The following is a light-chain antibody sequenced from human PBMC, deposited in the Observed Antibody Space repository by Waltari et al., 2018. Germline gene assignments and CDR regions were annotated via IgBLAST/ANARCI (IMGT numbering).Light chain of an antibody. J-gene: IGKJ2*01. CDR2: KAS. Sequence: DIQMTQSPSTLSASVGHRVTITCRASPSISSWLAWYQQKPGEAPKLLIYKASSLESGVPSRFSGSGSGTEFTLTISSLQPDDFSTYYCQQYNSYSYTFGQGTKLEIK. CDR1: PSISSW. V-gene: IGKV1-5*03. CDR3: QQYNSYSYT.